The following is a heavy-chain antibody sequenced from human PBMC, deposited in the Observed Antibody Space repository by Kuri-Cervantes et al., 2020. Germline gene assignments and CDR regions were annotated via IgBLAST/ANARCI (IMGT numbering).Heavy chain of an antibody. CDR2: ISSSSSTI. CDR3: ARGRVYSYGTYYFDY. CDR1: GFTFSSYS. D-gene: IGHD5-18*01. V-gene: IGHV3-48*01. J-gene: IGHJ4*02. Sequence: GESLKISCAASGFTFSSYSMNWVRQAPGKGLEWVSYISSSSSTIYYADSVKGRFTISRDNAKNSLYLQMNSLRAEDTAVYYCARGRVYSYGTYYFDYWGQGTLVTVSS.